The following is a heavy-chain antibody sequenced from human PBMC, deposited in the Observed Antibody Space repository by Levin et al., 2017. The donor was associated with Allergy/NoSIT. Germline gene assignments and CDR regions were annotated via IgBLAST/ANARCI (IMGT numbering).Heavy chain of an antibody. CDR2: INHSGST. CDR3: ARSRLRLRQKGGDAFDI. Sequence: SQTLSLPCAVYGGSFRGYYWSWIRQPPGKGLEWIGEINHSGSTNYNPSLKSRVTISVDTSKNQFSLKLSSVTAADTAVYYCARSRLRLRQKGGDAFDIWGQGTMVTVSS. V-gene: IGHV4-34*01. J-gene: IGHJ3*02. CDR1: GGSFRGYY. D-gene: IGHD4-17*01.